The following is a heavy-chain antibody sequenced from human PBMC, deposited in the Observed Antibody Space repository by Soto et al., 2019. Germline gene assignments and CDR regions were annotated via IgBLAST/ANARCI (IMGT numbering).Heavy chain of an antibody. CDR1: GYTFTSYD. Sequence: ASVKVSCKASGYTFTSYDINWVRQATGQGLEWMGWMNPNSGNTGYAQKFQGRVTLTGNTSISTAYMELSSLRSEDTAVYYCARGRGNVPNYYYYMDVWGKGTTVTVSS. CDR3: ARGRGNVPNYYYYMDV. CDR2: MNPNSGNT. V-gene: IGHV1-8*02. J-gene: IGHJ6*03.